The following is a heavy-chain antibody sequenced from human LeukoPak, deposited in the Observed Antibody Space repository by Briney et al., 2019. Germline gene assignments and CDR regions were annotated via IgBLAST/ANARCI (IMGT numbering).Heavy chain of an antibody. CDR1: GFTLSNAW. CDR3: ATNKNDYDLYYFDC. Sequence: GGSLRLSCAASGFTLSNAWMNWVRQAPSKGLEWVSSISVSSSYIYYADSVQGRFTISRDNSKNTLYLQMNSLRAEDTAMYYCATNKNDYDLYYFDCWGQGTLVTVSS. D-gene: IGHD3-3*01. J-gene: IGHJ4*02. CDR2: ISVSSSYI. V-gene: IGHV3-21*04.